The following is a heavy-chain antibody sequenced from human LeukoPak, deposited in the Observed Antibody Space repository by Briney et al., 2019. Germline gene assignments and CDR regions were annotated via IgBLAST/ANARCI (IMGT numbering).Heavy chain of an antibody. Sequence: SETLSLTCTVSGGSISSYYWSWIRQPPGKGLEWIGYIYYSGSTYYNPSLKSRVTISVDTSKNQFSLKLSSVTAADTAVYYCGHSSGLYGYFDYWGQGTLVTVSS. CDR2: IYYSGST. CDR1: GGSISSYY. J-gene: IGHJ4*02. V-gene: IGHV4-59*12. CDR3: GHSSGLYGYFDY. D-gene: IGHD6-19*01.